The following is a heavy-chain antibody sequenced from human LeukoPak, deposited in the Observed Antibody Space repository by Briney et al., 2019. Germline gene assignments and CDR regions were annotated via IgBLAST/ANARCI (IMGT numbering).Heavy chain of an antibody. CDR1: GFTFSDYY. CDR2: ISSSSSYT. V-gene: IGHV3-11*05. Sequence: PGGSLRPSCAASGFTFSDYYMSWIRQAPGKGLEWVSYISSSSSYTNYADSVKGRFTISRDNAKNSLYLQMNSLRAEDTAVYYCARGIRENYYDSSGYYTSDWFDPWGQGTLVTVSS. D-gene: IGHD3-22*01. CDR3: ARGIRENYYDSSGYYTSDWFDP. J-gene: IGHJ5*02.